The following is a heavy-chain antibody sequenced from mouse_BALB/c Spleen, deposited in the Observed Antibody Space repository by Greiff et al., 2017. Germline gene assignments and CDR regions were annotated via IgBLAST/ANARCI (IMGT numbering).Heavy chain of an antibody. Sequence: SGAELVKPGASVKLSCTASGFNIKDTYMHWVKQRPEQGLEWIGRIDPANGNTKYDPKFQGKATITADTSSNTAYLQLSSLTSEDTAVYYCALIYYYGSSYYFDYWGQGTTLTVSS. D-gene: IGHD1-1*01. CDR3: ALIYYYGSSYYFDY. V-gene: IGHV14-3*02. CDR1: GFNIKDTY. J-gene: IGHJ2*01. CDR2: IDPANGNT.